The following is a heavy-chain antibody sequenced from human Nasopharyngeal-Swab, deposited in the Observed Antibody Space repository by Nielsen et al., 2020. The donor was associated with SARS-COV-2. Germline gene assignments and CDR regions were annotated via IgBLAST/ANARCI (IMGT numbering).Heavy chain of an antibody. J-gene: IGHJ4*02. CDR2: INSDGSST. CDR1: GFTFSSYW. Sequence: GESLKISCAASGFTFSSYWMHWVRQAPGKGLVWVSRINSDGSSTSYADSVKGRFTISRDNVKNTLYLQMNSLRAEDTAVYYCARDSNSYFDYWGQGTLVTVSS. CDR3: ARDSNSYFDY. V-gene: IGHV3-74*01. D-gene: IGHD4-11*01.